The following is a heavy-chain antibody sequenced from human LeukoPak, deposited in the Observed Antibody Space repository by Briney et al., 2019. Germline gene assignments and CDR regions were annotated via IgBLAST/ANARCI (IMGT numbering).Heavy chain of an antibody. J-gene: IGHJ4*02. D-gene: IGHD3-22*01. CDR1: GFTFSSYS. V-gene: IGHV3-21*01. CDR2: ISSSSSYI. CDR3: ARDADDSSGYY. Sequence: GGSLRLSCAASGFTFSSYSMNWARQAPGKGLEWVSSISSSSSYIYYADSVKGRFTISRDNAKNSLYLQMNSLRAEDTAVYYCARDADDSSGYYWGQGTLVTVSS.